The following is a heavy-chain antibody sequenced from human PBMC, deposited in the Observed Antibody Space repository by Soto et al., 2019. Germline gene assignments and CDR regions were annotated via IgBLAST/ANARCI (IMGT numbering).Heavy chain of an antibody. CDR3: ARSSSSTRCYTRNWFDP. D-gene: IGHD2-2*02. J-gene: IGHJ5*02. Sequence: GASVKVSWNASWDTLTSCGLRWVRQAPEQGLEWMGCISAYNGNTNYAQKLKGRVTMTTDTSTSTAYMELRSLRSDDTAVYYCARSSSSTRCYTRNWFDPGAQGTLVPVSS. CDR2: ISAYNGNT. CDR1: WDTLTSCG. V-gene: IGHV1-18*04.